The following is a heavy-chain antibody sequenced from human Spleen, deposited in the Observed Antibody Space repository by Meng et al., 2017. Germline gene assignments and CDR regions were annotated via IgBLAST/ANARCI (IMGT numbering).Heavy chain of an antibody. Sequence: GESLKISCAASGFTFSSYVMWWVRQAPGKGLEWVSTISAGGGSTYYADSVKGRFTVSRDNAKNSLYLQMNSLRAEDTAVYYCAREWKDFDYWGQGTLVTVSS. V-gene: IGHV3-23*01. CDR3: AREWKDFDY. CDR2: ISAGGGST. CDR1: GFTFSSYV. J-gene: IGHJ4*02. D-gene: IGHD1-1*01.